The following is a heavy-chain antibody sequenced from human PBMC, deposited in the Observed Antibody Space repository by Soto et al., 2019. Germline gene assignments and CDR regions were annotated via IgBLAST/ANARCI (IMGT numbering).Heavy chain of an antibody. V-gene: IGHV1-69*13. D-gene: IGHD3-3*01. CDR2: IIPIFGTA. CDR1: GGTFSSYA. J-gene: IGHJ6*02. CDR3: ARGEHYDFWSGFSGPMDL. Sequence: SVKVSCKASGGTFSSYAISWVRQAPGQGLEWMGGIIPIFGTANYAQKFQGRVTITADESTSTAYMELSSLRSEDTAVYYCARGEHYDFWSGFSGPMDLWGQGTTVTGSS.